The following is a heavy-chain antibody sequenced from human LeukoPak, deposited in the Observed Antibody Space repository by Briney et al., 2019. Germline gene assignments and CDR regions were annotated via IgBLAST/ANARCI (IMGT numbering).Heavy chain of an antibody. J-gene: IGHJ4*02. CDR3: ARGSGSYRPLYFFDY. V-gene: IGHV4-4*07. CDR2: IYTSGST. Sequence: PSETLSLTCSVSGGSFSNYYWSWIRQPAGKGLEWIGRIYTSGSTNYNPSLKSRVTMSVDTSQKEVSLTLTSMTAADTAVYFCARGSGSYRPLYFFDYWGPGTLVTVSS. CDR1: GGSFSNYY. D-gene: IGHD1-26*01.